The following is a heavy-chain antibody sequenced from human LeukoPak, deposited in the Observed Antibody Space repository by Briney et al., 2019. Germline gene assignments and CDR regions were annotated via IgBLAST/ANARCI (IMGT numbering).Heavy chain of an antibody. V-gene: IGHV3-21*01. J-gene: IGHJ5*02. CDR3: ARGSGSYPYSWFDP. Sequence: GGSLRLSCTAYGFTFSSYSMSWVRQAPGKGLQWVSSVSSSSYIYYADSVKGRFTISRDNAKNSLYLQMNSLRAEDTAVYYCARGSGSYPYSWFDPWGQGTLVTVSS. D-gene: IGHD1-26*01. CDR1: GFTFSSYS. CDR2: VSSSSYI.